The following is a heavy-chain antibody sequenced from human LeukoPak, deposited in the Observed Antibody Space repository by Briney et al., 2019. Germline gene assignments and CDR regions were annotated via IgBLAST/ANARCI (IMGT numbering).Heavy chain of an antibody. V-gene: IGHV4-59*08. D-gene: IGHD2/OR15-2a*01. CDR2: IYYSGST. J-gene: IGHJ3*02. CDR1: GYSISSGYY. CDR3: ARHLSSRFMAFDI. Sequence: SETLSLTCAVSGYSISSGYYWSWSRQAPGKGLEWIGYIYYSGSTNYNPSLKSRVTISVDTSKNQFSLKLSSVTAADTAVYYCARHLSSRFMAFDIWGQGTMVTVSS.